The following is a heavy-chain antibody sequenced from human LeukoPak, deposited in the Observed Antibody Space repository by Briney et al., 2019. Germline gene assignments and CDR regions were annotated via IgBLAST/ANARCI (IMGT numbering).Heavy chain of an antibody. J-gene: IGHJ4*02. D-gene: IGHD3-22*01. CDR3: ARDSGYYYVLDY. Sequence: GGSLRLSCAASGFTFSSYSMNWVRQAPGKGLEWVSSISSSSSYIYYADSVKGRFTISRDNAKNSLYLQMNSLRAEDTAVYYCARDSGYYYVLDYWGQGTLVTVSS. CDR1: GFTFSSYS. V-gene: IGHV3-21*01. CDR2: ISSSSSYI.